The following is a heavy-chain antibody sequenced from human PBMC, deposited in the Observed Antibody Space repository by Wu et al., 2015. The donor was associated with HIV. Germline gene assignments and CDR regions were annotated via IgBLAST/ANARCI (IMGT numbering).Heavy chain of an antibody. CDR3: ARDSYYDSSGYYYSSYFDY. J-gene: IGHJ4*02. CDR1: GYTFTSYG. V-gene: IGHV1-18*01. Sequence: QVQLVQSGAEVKKPGASVKVSCKASGYTFTSYGISWVRQAPGQGLEWMGWISAYNGNTNYAQKLQGRVIMTTDTSTSTAYMELRSLRSDDTAVYYCARDSYYDSSGYYYSSYFDYWGQGTLVTVSS. CDR2: ISAYNGNT. D-gene: IGHD3-22*01.